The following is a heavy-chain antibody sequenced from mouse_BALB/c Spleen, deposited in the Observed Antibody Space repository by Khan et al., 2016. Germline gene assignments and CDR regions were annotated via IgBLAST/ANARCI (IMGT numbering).Heavy chain of an antibody. V-gene: IGHV1-62-2*01. Sequence: QVQLQQSGAGLVKPGASVKLSCKASGYTFNEYIIHWVKQRSGLGLEWIGWFYPLSGGIKYDEKFKDKATLTADKSSSTVYLELSRLTSEDSAVYFCARQYGNPHYCMDYWGQGTSVTVAS. CDR3: ARQYGNPHYCMDY. CDR2: FYPLSGGI. D-gene: IGHD2-10*02. J-gene: IGHJ4*01. CDR1: GYTFNEYI.